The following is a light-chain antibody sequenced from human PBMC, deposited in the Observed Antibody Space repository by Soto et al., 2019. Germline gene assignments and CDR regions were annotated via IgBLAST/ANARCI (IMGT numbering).Light chain of an antibody. CDR1: SSDIGGSDF. CDR3: CSYTTTNTVV. V-gene: IGLV2-14*01. J-gene: IGLJ2*01. Sequence: QSALTQPASVSGSPGQSITISCTGTSSDIGGSDFVSWYQQHPGKAPKLVMSEVNNRPSGVSSRFSGSKSGSTASLTISGLQAEDEADYYCCSYTTTNTVVFGGGTKLTVL. CDR2: EVN.